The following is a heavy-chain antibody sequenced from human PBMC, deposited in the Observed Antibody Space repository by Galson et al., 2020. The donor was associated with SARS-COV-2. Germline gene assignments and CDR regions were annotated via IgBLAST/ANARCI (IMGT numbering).Heavy chain of an antibody. V-gene: IGHV1-18*01. CDR1: GYTFTSYG. Sequence: ASVKVSCKASGYTFTSYGISWVRQAPGQGLEWMGWISAYNGNTNYAQKLQGRVTMTTDTSTSTAYMELRSLRSDDTAVYYCARVGIVVVPAAISGSAAGRFRVYYFDYWGQGTLVTVSS. D-gene: IGHD2-2*03. J-gene: IGHJ4*02. CDR3: ARVGIVVVPAAISGSAAGRFRVYYFDY. CDR2: ISAYNGNT.